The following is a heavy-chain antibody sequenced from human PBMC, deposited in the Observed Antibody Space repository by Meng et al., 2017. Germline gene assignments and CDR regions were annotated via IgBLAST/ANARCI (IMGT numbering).Heavy chain of an antibody. D-gene: IGHD5-12*01. V-gene: IGHV1-8*01. CDR3: ARLGARGYSGYTPYYFDY. CDR2: MNPNSGNT. J-gene: IGHJ4*02. Sequence: QGQRGQFGPECKKPGASVKVYCKAFGYTFTSYDINWVRQATGQGLEWMGWMNPNSGNTGYAQKFQGRVTMTRNTSISTAYMELSSLRSEDTAVYYCARLGARGYSGYTPYYFDYWGQGTLVTVSS. CDR1: GYTFTSYD.